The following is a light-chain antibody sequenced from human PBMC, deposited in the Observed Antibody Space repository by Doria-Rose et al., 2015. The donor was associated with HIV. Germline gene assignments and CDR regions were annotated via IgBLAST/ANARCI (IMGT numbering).Light chain of an antibody. CDR2: AAS. CDR1: ISSL. Sequence: ISSLLAWYQQKPGKAPKLLIYAASTLQSGVPSRFNGSGSGTDFTLTISCLQSEDFASYYCQQYYSYPTFGQGTKLEIK. CDR3: QQYYSYPT. J-gene: IGKJ2*01. V-gene: IGKV1-8*01.